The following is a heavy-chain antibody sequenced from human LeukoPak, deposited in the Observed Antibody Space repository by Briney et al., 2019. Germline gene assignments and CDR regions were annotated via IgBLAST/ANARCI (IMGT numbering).Heavy chain of an antibody. V-gene: IGHV3-23*01. D-gene: IGHD3-22*01. J-gene: IGHJ4*02. Sequence: PGGSLRLSCAASGFTFSSYAMSWVRQAPGKGLEWVSAISGSGGSTYYADSVRGRFTISRDNSKNTLYLQMNSLRAEDTGVYYCAKDLAITMIVVGLFDYWGQGTLVTVSS. CDR2: ISGSGGST. CDR1: GFTFSSYA. CDR3: AKDLAITMIVVGLFDY.